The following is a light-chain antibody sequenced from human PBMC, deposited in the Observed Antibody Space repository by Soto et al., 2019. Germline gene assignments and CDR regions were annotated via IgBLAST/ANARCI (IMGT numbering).Light chain of an antibody. CDR1: SSDVGGYNY. CDR3: SSYAGSNKEV. Sequence: QSALTQPPSASGSPGQSVTISCTGTSSDVGGYNYVSWYQQHPGKAPKLMIYEVSKRPSGVPDRFSGSKSGNTASLTVSGLQAEDGADYYCSSYAGSNKEVFGGGTKLTVL. V-gene: IGLV2-8*01. CDR2: EVS. J-gene: IGLJ2*01.